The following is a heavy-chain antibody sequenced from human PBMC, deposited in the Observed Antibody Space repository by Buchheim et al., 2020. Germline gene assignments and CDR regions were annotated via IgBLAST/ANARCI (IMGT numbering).Heavy chain of an antibody. V-gene: IGHV3-74*01. J-gene: IGHJ6*02. CDR2: INSDGSST. CDR1: GFTFSSYW. CDR3: ASGDFTPSGYYLKYYYYYGMDV. Sequence: EVQLVESGGGLVQPGGSLRLSCAASGFTFSSYWMHWVRQAPGKGLVWVSRINSDGSSTSYADSVKGRFTISRENAKNTLYLQMNSLRAEDTAVYYCASGDFTPSGYYLKYYYYYGMDVWGQGTT. D-gene: IGHD3-22*01.